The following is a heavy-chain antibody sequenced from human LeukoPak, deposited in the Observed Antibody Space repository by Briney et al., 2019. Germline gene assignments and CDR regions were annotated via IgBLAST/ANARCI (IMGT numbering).Heavy chain of an antibody. V-gene: IGHV1-2*02. CDR3: AKGYSSSWYNAFDI. D-gene: IGHD6-13*01. Sequence: ASVKVSCKASGSTFAGYYVHWVRQAPGQGLEWMGWINPSSGSTNYVQKFQGRLTMTRDTSISTAYMDLSSLRSDDTAVYYCAKGYSSSWYNAFDIWGQGTMVTVSS. J-gene: IGHJ3*02. CDR2: INPSSGST. CDR1: GSTFAGYY.